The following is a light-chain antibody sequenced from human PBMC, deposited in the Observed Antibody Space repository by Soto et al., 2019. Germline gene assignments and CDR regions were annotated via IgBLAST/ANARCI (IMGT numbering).Light chain of an antibody. CDR3: QYYGSSHSNT. J-gene: IGKJ5*01. Sequence: EVVMTQSPATLSVSPGERVTLSCRASQSVRSNLAWYQQKPGQSPRLLIYGASTRATGIPARFSGSGSGTEFTLTISRLEPEDFAVYYCQYYGSSHSNTFGQGTRLEIK. CDR1: QSVRSN. V-gene: IGKV3-15*01. CDR2: GAS.